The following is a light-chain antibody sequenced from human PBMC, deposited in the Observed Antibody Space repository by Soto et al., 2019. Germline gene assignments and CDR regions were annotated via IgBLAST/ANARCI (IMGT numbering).Light chain of an antibody. V-gene: IGLV2-14*01. Sequence: QSALTQPAAVSGSPGESITISCTGTTSDLGTYHYVSWFQQYSGKAPKLLIYEVNNRPSGVSNRFSGSKSGNSASLTISGLQAEDESDYYCNSMTISSTALYVFGTGTKLTVL. J-gene: IGLJ1*01. CDR2: EVN. CDR3: NSMTISSTALYV. CDR1: TSDLGTYHY.